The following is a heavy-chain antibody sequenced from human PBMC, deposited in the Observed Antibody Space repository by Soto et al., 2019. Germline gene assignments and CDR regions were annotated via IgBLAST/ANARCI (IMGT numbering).Heavy chain of an antibody. J-gene: IGHJ4*02. Sequence: EVQLVESGGGLIQPGGSLRLSCAVSGFTVSNNYMSWVRQAPGKGLEGVSVIYSGGYTAYGDSVKGRFTISRDNSKNTPTLQTNSRGPAAPAFYYGATHPGGGGYWGQGTLVTVSS. CDR3: ATHPGGGGY. D-gene: IGHD3-10*01. V-gene: IGHV3-53*01. CDR1: GFTVSNNY. CDR2: IYSGGYT.